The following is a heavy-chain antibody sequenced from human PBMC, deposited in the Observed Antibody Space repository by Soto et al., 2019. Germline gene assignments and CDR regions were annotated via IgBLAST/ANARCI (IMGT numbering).Heavy chain of an antibody. CDR2: IYPGDSDT. CDR3: ARQYCSGGSCYGGDYYYMDV. CDR1: GYSFTSYW. Sequence: GESLKISCKGSGYSFTSYWIGWVRQMPGKGLEWMGIIYPGDSDTRYSPSFQGQVTISADKSISTAYLQWSSLKASDTAMYYCARQYCSGGSCYGGDYYYMDVWGKGTTVTVSS. D-gene: IGHD2-15*01. V-gene: IGHV5-51*01. J-gene: IGHJ6*03.